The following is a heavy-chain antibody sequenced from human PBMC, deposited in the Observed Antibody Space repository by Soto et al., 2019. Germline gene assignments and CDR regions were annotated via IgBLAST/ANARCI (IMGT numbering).Heavy chain of an antibody. CDR2: ISYDGSNK. CDR3: LIGYDYPTSDY. Sequence: GGSLRLSCAASGFTFSSYGMHWVRQAPGKGLEWVAVISYDGSNKYYADSVKGRFTISRDNSKNTLYLQMNSLRAEDTAVYYCLIGYDYPTSDYWGQGTLVTVSS. J-gene: IGHJ4*02. D-gene: IGHD5-12*01. CDR1: GFTFSSYG. V-gene: IGHV3-30*03.